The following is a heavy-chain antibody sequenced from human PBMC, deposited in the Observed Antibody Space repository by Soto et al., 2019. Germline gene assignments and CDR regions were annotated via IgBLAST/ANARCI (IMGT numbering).Heavy chain of an antibody. D-gene: IGHD6-6*01. J-gene: IGHJ6*02. CDR2: IDPSDSYT. CDR1: GYSFTSYW. Sequence: GESLKISCKGSGYSFTSYWISWVRQMPGKGLEWMGRIDPSDSYTNYSPSFQGHVAISADKSISTAYLQWSSLKASDTAMYYCAIRIAARYRYYYGMDVWGQGTTVTVSS. CDR3: AIRIAARYRYYYGMDV. V-gene: IGHV5-10-1*01.